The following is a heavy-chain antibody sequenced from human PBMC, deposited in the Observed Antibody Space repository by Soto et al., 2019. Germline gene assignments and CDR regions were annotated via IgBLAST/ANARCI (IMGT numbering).Heavy chain of an antibody. D-gene: IGHD3-9*01. CDR1: GFTFSNAW. J-gene: IGHJ6*02. Sequence: GGSLRLSCAASGFTFSNAWMNWVRQAPGKGLEWVGRIKSKTDGGTTDYAAPVKSRFTILRDDSKNKLYLQMNSLKTEDTAVYYCTTGDTIFLYGMDVWGQGTTVTVSS. V-gene: IGHV3-15*07. CDR2: IKSKTDGGTT. CDR3: TTGDTIFLYGMDV.